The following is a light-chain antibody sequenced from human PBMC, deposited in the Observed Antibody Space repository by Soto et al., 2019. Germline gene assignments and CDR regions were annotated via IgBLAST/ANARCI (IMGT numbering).Light chain of an antibody. CDR1: EGISNV. Sequence: DIQMTPARSSRCASVGFRVTITFRASEGISNVLVWYQQKPSKVPKPLIYAASTSQAGVPSQFSGSGSGTDFTLTIRSLQPEDVATDYCQKYNSALRTVAPGTNFDIK. J-gene: IGKJ3*01. CDR3: QKYNSALRT. V-gene: IGKV1-27*01. CDR2: AAS.